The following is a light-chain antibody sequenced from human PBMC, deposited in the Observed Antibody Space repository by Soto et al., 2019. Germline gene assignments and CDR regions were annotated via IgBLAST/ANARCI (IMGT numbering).Light chain of an antibody. CDR2: GAS. CDR1: QSVTRSY. J-gene: IGKJ2*01. V-gene: IGKV3-20*01. Sequence: EIVLTQSPGTLSLSPGKRVSLSCRASQSVTRSYLVWYQQKPGQAPRLLIHGASSRVTGIPDRFSGSGSGTDFTLTISRLEPEDFAVYYCQQYGNSPYTFGHGTKLEI. CDR3: QQYGNSPYT.